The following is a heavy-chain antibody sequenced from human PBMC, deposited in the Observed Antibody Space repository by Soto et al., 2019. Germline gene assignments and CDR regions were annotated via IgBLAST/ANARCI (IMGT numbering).Heavy chain of an antibody. CDR3: ARGYDYGSDAFDI. Sequence: PSETLSLTCSVSGGSISSSSYFWGWIRQPPGKGLEWIGSIYYSGSTYYNPSLKSRVTVSVDTSKNQFSLKLSSVTAADTAVYYCARGYDYGSDAFDIWGQGTMVT. J-gene: IGHJ3*02. CDR1: GGSISSSSYF. D-gene: IGHD4-17*01. V-gene: IGHV4-39*01. CDR2: IYYSGST.